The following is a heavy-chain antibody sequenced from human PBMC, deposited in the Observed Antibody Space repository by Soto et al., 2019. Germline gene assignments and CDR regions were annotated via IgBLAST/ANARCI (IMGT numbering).Heavy chain of an antibody. V-gene: IGHV4-31*03. CDR1: GGSISSGDYY. J-gene: IGHJ5*02. CDR3: ARWWSGSRQGFDP. CDR2: IYYSGST. Sequence: SETLSLTCTVSGGSISSGDYYWSWIRQHPGKGLEWIGYIYYSGSTYYNPSLKSRVTISVDTSKNQFSLKLSSLTAADTAVYYCARWWSGSRQGFDPWGQGTLVT. D-gene: IGHD3-3*01.